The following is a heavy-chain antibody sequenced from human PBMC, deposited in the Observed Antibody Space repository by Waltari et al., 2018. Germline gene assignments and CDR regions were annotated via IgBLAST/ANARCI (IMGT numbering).Heavy chain of an antibody. CDR1: GYSISSGYY. Sequence: QVQLQESGPGLVKPSETLSHTCAVSGYSISSGYYWGRIRQPPGKGLEWIGSYYHGGSTYYNPSLKSRVTISVDPSNNQFSLKLTSVTAADTAVYYCARAKTGYCSGGTCYSTFDIWGQGTMVTVSS. V-gene: IGHV4-38-2*01. D-gene: IGHD2-15*01. CDR2: YYHGGST. J-gene: IGHJ3*02. CDR3: ARAKTGYCSGGTCYSTFDI.